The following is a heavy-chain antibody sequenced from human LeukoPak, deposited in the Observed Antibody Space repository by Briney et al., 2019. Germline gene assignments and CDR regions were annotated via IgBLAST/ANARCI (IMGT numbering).Heavy chain of an antibody. J-gene: IGHJ4*02. CDR2: ISGSGGST. V-gene: IGHV3-23*01. Sequence: PGGSLRLSCAASGFTFSSYAMSWVRQAPGKGLEWVSAISGSGGSTYYADSVKGRLTISRDNSKNTLYLQMNSLRAEDTAVYYCAKDSSGYYYYFDYWGQGTLVTVSS. CDR1: GFTFSSYA. D-gene: IGHD3-22*01. CDR3: AKDSSGYYYYFDY.